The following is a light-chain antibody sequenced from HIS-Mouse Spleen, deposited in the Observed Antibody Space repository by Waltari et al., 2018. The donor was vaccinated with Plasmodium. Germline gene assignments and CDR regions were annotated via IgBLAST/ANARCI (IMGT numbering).Light chain of an antibody. CDR1: SPNIGSNT. CDR3: AAWDDSLNGVV. CDR2: SNN. V-gene: IGLV1-44*01. Sequence: QSVLTQPPSASGTPGQRVTISCSGSSPNIGSNTVNWYQPLPGTAPKLLISSNNQRPSGVPDRFSGSKSGTSASLAISGLQSEDEADYYCAAWDDSLNGVVFGGGTKLTVL. J-gene: IGLJ2*01.